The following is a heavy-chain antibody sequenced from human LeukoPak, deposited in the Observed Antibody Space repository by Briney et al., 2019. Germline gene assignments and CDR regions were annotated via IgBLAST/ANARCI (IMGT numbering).Heavy chain of an antibody. CDR3: AREPYYYDSSGTHAFDI. Sequence: ASVKVSCKASGYTFTSYYMHWVRQAPGQGLEWMGIINPSGGSTSYAQKFQGRVTMTRDTPTSTVYMELSSLRSEDTAVYHCAREPYYYDSSGTHAFDIWGQGTMVTVSS. V-gene: IGHV1-46*03. D-gene: IGHD3-22*01. J-gene: IGHJ3*02. CDR2: INPSGGST. CDR1: GYTFTSYY.